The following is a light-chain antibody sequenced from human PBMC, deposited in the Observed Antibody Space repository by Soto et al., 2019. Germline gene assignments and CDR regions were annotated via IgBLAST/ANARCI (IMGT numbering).Light chain of an antibody. V-gene: IGKV3-15*01. Sequence: EIVMTQSPATLSVSPGERATLSCRASQSVSSNLAWYQQKPGQAPRLLIYGASTRATGIPARLSGSESGTEFTLTISSLPSEDFAVYYCQPYNNWPPMYTFGQGTKLEIK. CDR2: GAS. CDR1: QSVSSN. J-gene: IGKJ2*01. CDR3: QPYNNWPPMYT.